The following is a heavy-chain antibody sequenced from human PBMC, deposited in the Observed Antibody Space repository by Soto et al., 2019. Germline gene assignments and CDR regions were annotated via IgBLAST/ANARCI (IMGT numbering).Heavy chain of an antibody. CDR3: ARDCPGSSTTCYGNEWFDS. D-gene: IGHD2-2*01. Sequence: EVQLVESGGGLVQPGGSLRLSCAASGFTCSSYSMNWVRQAPGKGLEWVSYISSSRSTIYYADSVKGRFTISRDNAKNSLYLHMNSLRAEDTAVYYCARDCPGSSTTCYGNEWFDSWGQGTLVTVSS. CDR1: GFTCSSYS. V-gene: IGHV3-48*01. CDR2: ISSSRSTI. J-gene: IGHJ5*01.